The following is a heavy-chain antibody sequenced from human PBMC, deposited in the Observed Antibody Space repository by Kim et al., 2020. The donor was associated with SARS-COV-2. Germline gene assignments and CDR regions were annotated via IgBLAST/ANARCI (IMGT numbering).Heavy chain of an antibody. V-gene: IGHV3-43*01. CDR3: AKDIIAVTMIVVDAFDI. Sequence: VKGRFTISRDNSKNSLYLQMNSLRTEDTALYYCAKDIIAVTMIVVDAFDIWGQGTMVTVSS. J-gene: IGHJ3*02. D-gene: IGHD3-22*01.